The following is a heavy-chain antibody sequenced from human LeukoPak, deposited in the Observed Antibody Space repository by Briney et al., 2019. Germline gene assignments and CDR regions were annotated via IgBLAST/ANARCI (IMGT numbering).Heavy chain of an antibody. CDR2: TSHDGSNK. CDR3: ARTRTDFVGYYFDY. Sequence: GRSLRLSCAASGFTFSAYAIHWVRQVPGKGLEWVALTSHDGSNKYYADSVKGRFTISRDNSKNTLYLQMTSLRPEDTAMYYCARTRTDFVGYYFDYWGQGTLVTVSS. V-gene: IGHV3-30*04. D-gene: IGHD3/OR15-3a*01. CDR1: GFTFSAYA. J-gene: IGHJ4*02.